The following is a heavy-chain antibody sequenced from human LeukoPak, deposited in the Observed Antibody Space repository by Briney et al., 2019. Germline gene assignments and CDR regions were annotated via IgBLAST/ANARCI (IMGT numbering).Heavy chain of an antibody. J-gene: IGHJ4*02. CDR1: GGSISSGGYY. V-gene: IGHV4-31*03. D-gene: IGHD6-13*01. CDR3: ARVDSSSWYETSIDY. CDR2: IYYSGST. Sequence: SETLSLTCTVSGGSISSGGYYWSWIRQHPGKGLEWIGYIYYSGSTYYNPSLKSRVTISVDTSKNQFSLKLSSVTAADTAVYYCARVDSSSWYETSIDYWGQGTLVTVSS.